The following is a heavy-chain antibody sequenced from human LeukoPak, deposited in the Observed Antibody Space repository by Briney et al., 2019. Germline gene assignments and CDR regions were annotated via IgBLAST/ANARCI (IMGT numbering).Heavy chain of an antibody. V-gene: IGHV4-59*12. D-gene: IGHD7-27*01. CDR1: GGSINSYY. CDR2: IYYSGST. Sequence: PSETLSLTCTVSGGSINSYYWRCMRQPPGKGLEWIGYIYYSGSTNYNPSLKSRVTISVETSKNQFSLKLSSVTAADTAVYYCARFSTGEDTFDIWGQGTMVTVSS. CDR3: ARFSTGEDTFDI. J-gene: IGHJ3*02.